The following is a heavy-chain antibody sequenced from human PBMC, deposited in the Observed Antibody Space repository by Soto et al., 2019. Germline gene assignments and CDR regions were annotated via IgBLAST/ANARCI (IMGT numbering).Heavy chain of an antibody. D-gene: IGHD2-15*01. CDR2: ISSSSNTI. CDR1: GFTFSSYW. V-gene: IGHV3-48*01. Sequence: PGGSLRLSCAASGFTFSSYWMSWVRQAPGKGLEWVSYISSSSNTINYADSVRGRFTISRDNSKNTLYLQMNSLRAEDTAVYYCARAPTTGVVTYYYYGMDVWGQGTTVTVSS. CDR3: ARAPTTGVVTYYYYGMDV. J-gene: IGHJ6*02.